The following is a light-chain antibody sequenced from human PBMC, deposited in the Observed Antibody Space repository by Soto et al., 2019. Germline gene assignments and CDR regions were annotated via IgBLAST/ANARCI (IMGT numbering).Light chain of an antibody. CDR1: QSVSSSN. J-gene: IGKJ2*01. CDR2: GAS. Sequence: EIVLTQSPGTVSLSPGERATLSCRASQSVSSSNLAWYRQKPGQAPSLLIFGASNRATGIPDRFSGSGSGTDLNLTISRLEPEDCAVYYCLRYGDSPPAYTFGQGTKLEIK. CDR3: LRYGDSPPAYT. V-gene: IGKV3-20*01.